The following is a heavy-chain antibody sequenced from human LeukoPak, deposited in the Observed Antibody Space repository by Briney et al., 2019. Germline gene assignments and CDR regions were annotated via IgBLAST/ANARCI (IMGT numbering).Heavy chain of an antibody. Sequence: GESLKISCKGSGYSVTSYWIGWVRQMPGEGLEWMGIIYPGDSDTRYSPSFQGQVTISADKSISTAYLQWSSLKASDTAMYYCARGGYCSSTSCYSRGWFDPWGQGTLVTVSS. V-gene: IGHV5-51*01. J-gene: IGHJ5*02. CDR2: IYPGDSDT. D-gene: IGHD2-2*01. CDR3: ARGGYCSSTSCYSRGWFDP. CDR1: GYSVTSYW.